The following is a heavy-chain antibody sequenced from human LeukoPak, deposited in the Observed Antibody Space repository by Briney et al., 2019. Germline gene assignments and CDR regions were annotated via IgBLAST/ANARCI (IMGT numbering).Heavy chain of an antibody. D-gene: IGHD6-6*01. Sequence: PSETLSLTCTVSGGSISSSSYYWGWIRQPPGKGLEWIGEINHSGSANYNPSLKSRVTISVDTSKNQFSLKLSSVTAADTAVYYCARKIAARPSVYYGMDVWGQGTTVTVSS. CDR3: ARKIAARPSVYYGMDV. V-gene: IGHV4-39*07. J-gene: IGHJ6*02. CDR2: INHSGSA. CDR1: GGSISSSSYY.